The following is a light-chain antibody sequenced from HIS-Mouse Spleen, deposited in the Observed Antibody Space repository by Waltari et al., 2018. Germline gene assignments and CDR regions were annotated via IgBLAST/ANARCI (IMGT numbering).Light chain of an antibody. CDR3: QQYGSSPWT. Sequence: EIVLTQSPGTLSLSPGERATLSCRASQSVRSSYLAWYQQKPGQAPRLLIYGASSRATGIPDRFSGSGSGTDFTLTISRLEPEEFAVYYCQQYGSSPWTFGQGTKVEIK. J-gene: IGKJ1*01. V-gene: IGKV3-20*01. CDR1: QSVRSSY. CDR2: GAS.